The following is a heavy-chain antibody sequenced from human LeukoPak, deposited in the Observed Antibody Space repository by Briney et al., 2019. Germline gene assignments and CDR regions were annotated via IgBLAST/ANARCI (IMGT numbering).Heavy chain of an antibody. CDR2: ISGITGST. CDR1: GFTFSSYA. CDR3: APMAAAGKYFGH. V-gene: IGHV3-23*01. J-gene: IGHJ4*02. D-gene: IGHD2-15*01. Sequence: GGSLRLSCAASGFTFSSYAMSWVRQAPGKGLVWVSAISGITGSTYYADSVKGRFTISRDNSKNKLYLQVDSLRAEDTAIYYCAPMAAAGKYFGHWGQGTLVTVSS.